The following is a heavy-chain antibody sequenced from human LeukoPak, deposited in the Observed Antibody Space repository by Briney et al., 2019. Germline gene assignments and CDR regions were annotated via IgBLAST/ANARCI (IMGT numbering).Heavy chain of an antibody. J-gene: IGHJ6*03. Sequence: SQTLSLTCTVSGGSISSGGYYWRWIRQHPGKGLEWIGYIYYSGSTYYNPSLKSRVTISVDTSKNQFSLKLSSVTAADTAVYYCARWVPQGSNRYYYYYMDVWGKGTTVTVSS. D-gene: IGHD4-23*01. V-gene: IGHV4-31*03. CDR2: IYYSGST. CDR3: ARWVPQGSNRYYYYYMDV. CDR1: GGSISSGGYY.